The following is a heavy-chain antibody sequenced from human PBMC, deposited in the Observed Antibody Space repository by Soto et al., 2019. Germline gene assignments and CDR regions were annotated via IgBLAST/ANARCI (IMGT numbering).Heavy chain of an antibody. D-gene: IGHD3-22*01. CDR1: GGSISSSSYY. Sequence: SETLSLTCTVPGGSISSSSYYWGWIRQPPGKGLEWIGSIYYSGSTYYNPSLKSRVTISVDTSKNQFSLKLSSVTAADTAVYYCAAAGYDSSGYYYGAFDIWGQGTMVTVSS. V-gene: IGHV4-39*01. CDR2: IYYSGST. CDR3: AAAGYDSSGYYYGAFDI. J-gene: IGHJ3*02.